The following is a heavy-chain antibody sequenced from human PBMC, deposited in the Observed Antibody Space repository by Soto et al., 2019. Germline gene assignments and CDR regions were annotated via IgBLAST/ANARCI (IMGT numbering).Heavy chain of an antibody. J-gene: IGHJ4*01. CDR3: VRGSISSVTGFDY. V-gene: IGHV1-18*01. CDR2: SSTYSSRT. CDR1: GYTLTSYD. Sequence: ASVKVSCEASGYTLTSYDISWVRQAPGQGLEWMGWSSTYSSRTNFAQKFRGRVTVTTDTSTSTVYMELRTLTSDDTAVYYYVRGSISSVTGFDYWGDGTLVPVS. D-gene: IGHD2-21*02.